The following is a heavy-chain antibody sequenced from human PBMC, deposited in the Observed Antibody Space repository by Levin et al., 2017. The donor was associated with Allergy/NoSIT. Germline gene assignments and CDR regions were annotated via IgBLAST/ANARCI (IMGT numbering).Heavy chain of an antibody. D-gene: IGHD5-12*01. CDR3: AGETGYDVDQ. V-gene: IGHV4-31*03. CDR1: GGSISSGGYY. Sequence: SCTVSGGSISSGGYYWSWIRQHPGKGLEWIGYIYYSGNTYYNPSLKRRVTLSVDTSKHPFSLKLSPVTAADTAVYYCAGETGYDVDQWGQGTMVTVSS. J-gene: IGHJ4*02. CDR2: IYYSGNT.